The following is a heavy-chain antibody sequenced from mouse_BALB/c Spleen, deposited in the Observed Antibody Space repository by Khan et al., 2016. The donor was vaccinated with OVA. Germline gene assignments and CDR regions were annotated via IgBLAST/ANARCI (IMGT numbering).Heavy chain of an antibody. CDR3: TRHGSSYDAMDY. D-gene: IGHD1-1*01. Sequence: QVQLQQPGAELVRPGASVKLSCKASGYTFTSYWINWVKQRPGQGLEWIGNIYPSDSYTDYNQKFQDKATFTVDKSSSTASMQLSSPTSEDSSVHYCTRHGSSYDAMDYWGQGTSVTVSS. CDR1: GYTFTSYW. V-gene: IGHV1-69*02. J-gene: IGHJ4*01. CDR2: IYPSDSYT.